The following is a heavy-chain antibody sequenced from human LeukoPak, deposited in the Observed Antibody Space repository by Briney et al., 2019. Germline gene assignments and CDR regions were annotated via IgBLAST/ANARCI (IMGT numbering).Heavy chain of an antibody. D-gene: IGHD4-17*01. CDR1: GGTFSSYA. J-gene: IGHJ3*02. CDR3: ARVPHDYGDYGHFDI. Sequence: SVKVSCKASGGTFSSYAISWVRQAPGQGLEWMGGIIPIFGTANYAQKFQGRVTITADESTSTAYMELSSLRSEDTAVYYCARVPHDYGDYGHFDIWGQGTMATVSS. V-gene: IGHV1-69*13. CDR2: IIPIFGTA.